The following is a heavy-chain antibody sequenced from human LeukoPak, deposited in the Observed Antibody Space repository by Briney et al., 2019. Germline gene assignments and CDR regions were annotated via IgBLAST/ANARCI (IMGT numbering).Heavy chain of an antibody. Sequence: PGGSLRLSCAASGFTFSSYGMSWVRQAPGKGLEWVSVIYSGGSTYYADSVKGRFTISRDNSKNTLYLQMNSLRAEDTAVYYCAVIMVRGVINYWGQGTLVTVSS. CDR2: IYSGGST. D-gene: IGHD3-10*01. V-gene: IGHV3-53*01. CDR3: AVIMVRGVINY. CDR1: GFTFSSYG. J-gene: IGHJ4*02.